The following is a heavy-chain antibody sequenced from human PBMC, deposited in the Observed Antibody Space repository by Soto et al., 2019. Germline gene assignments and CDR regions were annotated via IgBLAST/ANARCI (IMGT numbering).Heavy chain of an antibody. V-gene: IGHV1-18*01. CDR1: GYTFTTYG. CDR3: AREVEARGGEYDY. CDR2: ISGYNGNR. D-gene: IGHD3-16*01. J-gene: IGHJ4*02. Sequence: QVQLVQSGAEVKKPGASVKVSCKASGYTFTTYGISWMRQAPGQGLEWMGWISGYNGNRNYAQNLQGRVTVTTDTSRSTAYMELRNLRSADTAVYYCAREVEARGGEYDYWGQGTLVIVSS.